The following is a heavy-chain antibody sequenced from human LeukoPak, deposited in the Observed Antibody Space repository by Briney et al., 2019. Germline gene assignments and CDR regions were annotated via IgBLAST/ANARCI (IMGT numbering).Heavy chain of an antibody. V-gene: IGHV3-21*01. D-gene: IGHD6-19*01. CDR1: GFTFSSYS. CDR3: VRGHVAVAAHDDAFDI. J-gene: IGHJ3*02. CDR2: ISTSSSYI. Sequence: PGGSLRLSCAASGFTFSSYSMNWVRQAPGKGLEWVSSISTSSSYIYYADSVKSRFTISRDNAKNSLYLQMNSLRAEDTAVYYCVRGHVAVAAHDDAFDIWGQGTMVTVSS.